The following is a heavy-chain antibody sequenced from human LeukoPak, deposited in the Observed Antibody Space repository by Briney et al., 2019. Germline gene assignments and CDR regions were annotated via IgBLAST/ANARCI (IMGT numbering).Heavy chain of an antibody. CDR2: INPSGGST. V-gene: IGHV1-46*01. CDR1: GYTFTSYY. D-gene: IGHD2-2*01. CDR3: ARDVGCSSTSCYVDAFDI. J-gene: IGHJ3*02. Sequence: ASVKVSCKASGYTFTSYYMHWVRQAPGQGLERMGIINPSGGSTSYAQKFQGRVTMTRDTSTSTVYMELSSLRSEDTAVYYCARDVGCSSTSCYVDAFDIWGQGTMVTVSS.